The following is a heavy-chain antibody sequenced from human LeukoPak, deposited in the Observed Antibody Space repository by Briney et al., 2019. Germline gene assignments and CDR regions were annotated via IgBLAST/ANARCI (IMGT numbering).Heavy chain of an antibody. CDR3: ARAEYSSGWYDY. CDR1: GYTFTGYY. V-gene: IGHV1-2*02. J-gene: IGHJ4*02. CDR2: INPNSGGT. Sequence: ASVKVSCKASGYTFTGYYMHWVRQAPGQGLEWMGWINPNSGGTNYAQKFQGRVTMTRDTSISTAYMELSRLRSDDTAVYYCARAEYSSGWYDYWGQGTLVTVSS. D-gene: IGHD6-19*01.